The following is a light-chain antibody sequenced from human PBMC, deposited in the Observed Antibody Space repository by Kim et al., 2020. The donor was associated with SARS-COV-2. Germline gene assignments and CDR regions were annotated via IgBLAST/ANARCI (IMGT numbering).Light chain of an antibody. Sequence: QRFPLSCTGSSSNISAGYVVHWYQQLPGTAPNLLIYGNSNRPSGVPDRFSGSKSGTSASLAITGLQAEDEADYYCQSYDSSLSGSVFGGGTKLTVL. V-gene: IGLV1-40*01. J-gene: IGLJ3*02. CDR3: QSYDSSLSGSV. CDR2: GNS. CDR1: SSNISAGYV.